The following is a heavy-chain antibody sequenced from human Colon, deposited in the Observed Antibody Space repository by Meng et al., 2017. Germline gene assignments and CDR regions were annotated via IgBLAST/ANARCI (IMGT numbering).Heavy chain of an antibody. J-gene: IGHJ4*02. CDR3: ARGRYRSTH. CDR2: ISGSGSSV. V-gene: IGHV3-11*01. Sequence: QGQLVESGGGLFKPGGSLRLSCAASGFTFSDYYMTRIRQAPGKGLEWLSYISGSGSSVYYADSVKGRITISRDNAKNSLYLQMNSLRAEDTAVYYCARGRYRSTHWGQGTLVTVSS. D-gene: IGHD2-2*02. CDR1: GFTFSDYY.